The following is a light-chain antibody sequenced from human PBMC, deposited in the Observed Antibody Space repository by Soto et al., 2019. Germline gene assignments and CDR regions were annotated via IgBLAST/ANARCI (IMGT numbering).Light chain of an antibody. V-gene: IGLV2-23*01. CDR1: SSDVGSYNL. Sequence: QSVLTQPASVSGSPGQSIAISCTGTSSDVGSYNLVSWYQQHPGKAPKLMIYEGSKRPSGVSNRFSGSKSGNTASLTISGLQAEDEADYYCCSYAGSGTLFGGGTNLTVL. CDR3: CSYAGSGTL. J-gene: IGLJ2*01. CDR2: EGS.